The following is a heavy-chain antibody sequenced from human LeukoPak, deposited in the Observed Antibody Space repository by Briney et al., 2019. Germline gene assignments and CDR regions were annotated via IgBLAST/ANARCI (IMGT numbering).Heavy chain of an antibody. D-gene: IGHD6-19*01. CDR2: IRYDGSQK. CDR1: GFCFSTNG. Sequence: GESLTLSCNASGFCFSTNGIHWARRGPAPGLEWVAIIRYDGSQKKYADSVKGRFTISGDNSKNTLDLQMNSLRAADTAVYYCAKAGLDRWAVVGTFDYWGHGTLLTVSS. V-gene: IGHV3-30*02. CDR3: AKAGLDRWAVVGTFDY. J-gene: IGHJ4*01.